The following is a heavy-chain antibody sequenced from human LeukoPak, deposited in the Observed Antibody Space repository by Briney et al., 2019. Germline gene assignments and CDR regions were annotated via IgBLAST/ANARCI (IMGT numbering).Heavy chain of an antibody. Sequence: PGGSLRLSCAASGFTFSSYAMTWVRQAPGTGLEWVSAISGSGANTYYADSVKGRFTISRDNSKNTLYLQMNSLRAEDTALYYCARGFYYDFWSGNRAVIRDLNYFDYWGQGTLVTVSS. V-gene: IGHV3-23*01. D-gene: IGHD3-3*01. J-gene: IGHJ4*02. CDR2: ISGSGANT. CDR1: GFTFSSYA. CDR3: ARGFYYDFWSGNRAVIRDLNYFDY.